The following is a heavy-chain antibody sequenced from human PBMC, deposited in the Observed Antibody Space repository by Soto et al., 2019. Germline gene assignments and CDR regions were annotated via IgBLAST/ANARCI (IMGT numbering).Heavy chain of an antibody. Sequence: PSETLSLTCAVYGGSFSGYYWSWIRQPPGKGLEWIGEINHSGSTNYNPSLKSRVTISVDTSKNQFSLKLSSVTAADTAVYYCAVTYYYYGMDVWGQGTTVTV. CDR3: AVTYYYYGMDV. V-gene: IGHV4-34*01. CDR2: INHSGST. CDR1: GGSFSGYY. J-gene: IGHJ6*02. D-gene: IGHD2-21*02.